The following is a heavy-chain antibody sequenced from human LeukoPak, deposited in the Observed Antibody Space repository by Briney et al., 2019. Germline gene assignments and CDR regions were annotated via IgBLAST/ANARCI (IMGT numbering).Heavy chain of an antibody. Sequence: GGSLRLSCAASGFTFSSYSMNWVRRAPGEGLEWVSSISSNSYIYYADSVKGRFTISRDNAKNSLYLQMNSLRAEDTAVYYCARSLGYDCFDYWGQGTLVTVSS. CDR2: ISSNSYI. V-gene: IGHV3-21*01. J-gene: IGHJ4*02. CDR1: GFTFSSYS. CDR3: ARSLGYDCFDY. D-gene: IGHD5-12*01.